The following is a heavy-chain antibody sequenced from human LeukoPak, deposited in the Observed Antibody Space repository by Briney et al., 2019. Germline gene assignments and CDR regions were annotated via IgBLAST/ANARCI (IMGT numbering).Heavy chain of an antibody. CDR1: GFTVSSNY. Sequence: GGSLRLSCAASGFTVSSNYMSWVRQAPGKGLEWVSVIYTGGSTYYADSVKGRFTISRDNSKNTLYFQMNSLRAEDTAVYYCARGRPGYYFDYWGQGTLVTVSS. V-gene: IGHV3-66*01. CDR3: ARGRPGYYFDY. J-gene: IGHJ4*02. CDR2: IYTGGST.